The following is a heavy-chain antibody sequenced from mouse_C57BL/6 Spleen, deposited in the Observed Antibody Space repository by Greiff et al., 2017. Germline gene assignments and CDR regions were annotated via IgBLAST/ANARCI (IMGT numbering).Heavy chain of an antibody. CDR1: GYSFTSYY. CDR3: ARRGWLLAYFDY. CDR2: IDPSDSYT. D-gene: IGHD2-3*01. Sequence: VQLQQSGPELVKPGASVKISCKASGYSFTSYYIHWVKQRPGQGLEWIGEIDPSDSYTNYNQKFKGKSTLTVDKSSSTAYMQLSSLTSEDSAVYYCARRGWLLAYFDYWGQGTTLTVSS. J-gene: IGHJ2*01. V-gene: IGHV1-69*01.